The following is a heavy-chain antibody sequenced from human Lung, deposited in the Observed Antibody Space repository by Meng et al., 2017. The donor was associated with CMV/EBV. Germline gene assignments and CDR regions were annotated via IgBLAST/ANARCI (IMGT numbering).Heavy chain of an antibody. J-gene: IGHJ4*02. CDR3: ARGIPDY. D-gene: IGHD2-2*02. Sequence: ASVKVSCKASGYTFSGFFMHWLRQAPGRGLEWMGWINTHTGHTEYAQRFQGRLTMTRDTSISTAYMELSRLTSDDTATFYCARGIPDYWGQGTLVTSPQ. CDR2: INTHTGHT. V-gene: IGHV1-2*02. CDR1: GYTFSGFF.